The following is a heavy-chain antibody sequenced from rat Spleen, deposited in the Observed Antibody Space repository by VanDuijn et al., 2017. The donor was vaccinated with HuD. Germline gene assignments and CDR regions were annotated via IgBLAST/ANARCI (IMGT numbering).Heavy chain of an antibody. CDR3: ARHHGTTEGTYWYFDF. Sequence: EVQLVESDGGLVQPGRSLKLSCAASGFTFSDYYMAWVRQAPTKGLEWVATISYDGSSTYYRDSVKGRFTISRDNVKSTLYLQMDSLRSEETAPYYCARHHGTTEGTYWYFDFWGPGTMVTVSS. CDR1: GFTFSDYY. J-gene: IGHJ1*01. D-gene: IGHD1-11*01. V-gene: IGHV5-29*01. CDR2: ISYDGSST.